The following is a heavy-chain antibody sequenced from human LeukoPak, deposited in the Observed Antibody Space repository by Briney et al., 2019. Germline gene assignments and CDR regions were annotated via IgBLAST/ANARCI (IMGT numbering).Heavy chain of an antibody. CDR3: ARLYNYDSGDYNLYNWFDP. V-gene: IGHV4-31*03. D-gene: IGHD3-22*01. CDR1: GGSISSGGYY. Sequence: SETLSLTCTVSGGSISSGGYYWSWIRQHPGKGLEWIGYIYYSGSTYYNPSLKSRVTISVDTSKNQFSLQLSPVTAADTAIYYCARLYNYDSGDYNLYNWFDPWGQGSLVTVFS. CDR2: IYYSGST. J-gene: IGHJ5*02.